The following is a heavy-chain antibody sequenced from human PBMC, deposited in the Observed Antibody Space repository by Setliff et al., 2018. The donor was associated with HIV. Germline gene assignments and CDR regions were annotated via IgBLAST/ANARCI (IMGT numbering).Heavy chain of an antibody. CDR3: ARFTSGWYGQY. J-gene: IGHJ4*02. Sequence: SETLSLTCTVSGGSISSSSYYWGWIRQPPGKGLEWIGSINYIGNTYYNPSLKSRVTISVDTSKNQFSLNLRSVTAADTAVYYCARFTSGWYGQYWGQGTLVTVSS. D-gene: IGHD6-19*01. CDR1: GGSISSSSYY. V-gene: IGHV4-39*01. CDR2: INYIGNT.